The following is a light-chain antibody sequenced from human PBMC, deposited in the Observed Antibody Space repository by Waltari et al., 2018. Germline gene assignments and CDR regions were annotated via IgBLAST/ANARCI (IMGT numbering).Light chain of an antibody. Sequence: EIVLTQSPGTMSLSPGERATLPCRASQGVGKYLAWYQQRPGQAPRLLLYHASIRATGIPDRFSGSGSGTDFSLTISRLEPEDFAVYYCQKYDFLPATFGQGTTGEIK. V-gene: IGKV3-20*01. CDR2: HAS. CDR3: QKYDFLPAT. J-gene: IGKJ1*01. CDR1: QGVGKY.